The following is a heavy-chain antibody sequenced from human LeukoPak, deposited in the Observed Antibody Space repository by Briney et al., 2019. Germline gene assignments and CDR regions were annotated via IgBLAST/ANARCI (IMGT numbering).Heavy chain of an antibody. CDR3: ARGITMVREGFDY. CDR2: IIPIFGTA. Sequence: GASVKVSCKASGGIFNSYAISWVRQAPGQGLEWMGGIIPIFGTANYAQKFQGRVTITADESTSTAYMELSSLRSEDTAVYYCARGITMVREGFDYWGQGTLVTVSS. D-gene: IGHD3-10*01. CDR1: GGIFNSYA. V-gene: IGHV1-69*13. J-gene: IGHJ4*02.